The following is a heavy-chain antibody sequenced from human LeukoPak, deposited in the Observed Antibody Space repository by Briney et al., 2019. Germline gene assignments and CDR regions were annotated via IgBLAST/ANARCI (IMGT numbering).Heavy chain of an antibody. V-gene: IGHV3-48*04. CDR2: ISSSSSTI. D-gene: IGHD3-10*01. J-gene: IGHJ4*02. CDR1: GFTFSSYS. Sequence: GGSLRLSCAASGFTFSSYSMNWVRQAPGKGLEWVSYISSSSSTIYYADSVKGRFTISRDNAKNSLYLQMNSLRAEDTAVYYCARDRPLWFGELLYDYWGQGTLVTVSS. CDR3: ARDRPLWFGELLYDY.